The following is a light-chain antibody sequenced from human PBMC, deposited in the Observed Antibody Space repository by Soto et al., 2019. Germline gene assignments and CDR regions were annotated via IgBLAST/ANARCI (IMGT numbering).Light chain of an antibody. V-gene: IGKV3-15*01. J-gene: IGKJ4*01. CDR2: GAY. CDR1: QSVSSN. Sequence: EIVMTQSPATLSVCPGERATLSCRASQSVSSNLAWYQQKPGQAPRLLIYGAYTRATGIPARFSGSGSGKEFTLTISSLQSEDFAVYYCQQYNNSPPLTFGGGTKVEIK. CDR3: QQYNNSPPLT.